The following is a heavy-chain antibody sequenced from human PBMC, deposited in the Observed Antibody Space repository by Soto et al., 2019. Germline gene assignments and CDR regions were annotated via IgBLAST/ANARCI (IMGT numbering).Heavy chain of an antibody. V-gene: IGHV4-34*01. CDR1: GVSFSGYY. Sequence: SETLSLTCAVFGVSFSGYYLSWIRRPPGKGLEWIGEINHSGSTNYNPSLKGRVTISVDTSKNQFSLKLSSVTAADTAVYYCARGGGRWYVDDWGRGILVTVSA. CDR3: ARGGGRWYVDD. CDR2: INHSGST. J-gene: IGHJ4*02.